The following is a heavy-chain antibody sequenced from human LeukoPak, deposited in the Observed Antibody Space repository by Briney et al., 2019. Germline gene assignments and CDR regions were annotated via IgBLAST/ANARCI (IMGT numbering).Heavy chain of an antibody. V-gene: IGHV3-11*04. CDR1: GFTFSDSS. Sequence: PGGSLRLSCAASGFTFSDSSMSWIRQAPGKGLECISYINSGGGSIYYADSVKGRFTISRDNAKNSLYLQMNSLRAEDTAVYYCARRSRLGYWGQGTLVTVSS. D-gene: IGHD3-16*01. J-gene: IGHJ4*02. CDR2: INSGGGSI. CDR3: ARRSRLGY.